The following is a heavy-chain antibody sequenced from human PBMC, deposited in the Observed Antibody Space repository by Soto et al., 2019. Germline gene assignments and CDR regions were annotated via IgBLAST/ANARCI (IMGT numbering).Heavy chain of an antibody. V-gene: IGHV3-30*03. Sequence: QVQLVESGGGVVQPGRSLRLSCAASGFTFSSYGMHWVRQAPGKGLEWVAVISYDGSNKYYADSVKGRFTISRDNSKNTLYLQMNSLRAEDTAVYYCAISPLSTVTNLLYWGQGTLVTVSS. D-gene: IGHD4-17*01. CDR1: GFTFSSYG. CDR2: ISYDGSNK. J-gene: IGHJ4*02. CDR3: AISPLSTVTNLLY.